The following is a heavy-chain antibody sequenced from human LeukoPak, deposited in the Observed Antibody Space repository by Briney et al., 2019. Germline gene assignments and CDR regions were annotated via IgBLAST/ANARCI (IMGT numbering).Heavy chain of an antibody. CDR1: GFTFSSYA. CDR3: AKDPPLGGAVAGNFDY. CDR2: ISGSGGST. V-gene: IGHV3-23*01. D-gene: IGHD6-19*01. Sequence: GGSLRLSCAASGFTFSSYAMSWVRQAPGKGLEWVSAISGSGGSTYYADSVKGRFTISRDNSKNTLYLQMNSQRAEDTAVYYCAKDPPLGGAVAGNFDYWGQGTLVTVSS. J-gene: IGHJ4*02.